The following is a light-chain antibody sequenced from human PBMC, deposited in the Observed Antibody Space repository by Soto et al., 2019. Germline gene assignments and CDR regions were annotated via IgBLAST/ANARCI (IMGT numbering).Light chain of an antibody. J-gene: IGKJ2*01. V-gene: IGKV1-5*03. CDR1: QTINSW. CDR2: KAS. CDR3: QQYDSIPYT. Sequence: DIQMTQSPSTLSASVRDRVTITCRASQTINSWLAWYQQRPGKAPRLLIYKASTLESGVPSRFSGSGSGTEFTLTISTLQPDDFATYYCQQYDSIPYTFVQGTKLDIK.